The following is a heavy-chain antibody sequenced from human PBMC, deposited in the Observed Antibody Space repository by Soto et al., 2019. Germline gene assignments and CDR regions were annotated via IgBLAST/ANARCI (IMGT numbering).Heavy chain of an antibody. D-gene: IGHD6-13*01. J-gene: IGHJ6*02. Sequence: SLPCTVSGGSISSYYWSWIRQPPGKGLEWIGYIYYSGSTNYNPSLKSRVTISVDTSKNQFSLKLSSVTAADTAVYYCARDGGAAGTPFYYYYYGMDVWGQGTTVTVS. V-gene: IGHV4-59*01. CDR2: IYYSGST. CDR1: GGSISSYY. CDR3: ARDGGAAGTPFYYYYYGMDV.